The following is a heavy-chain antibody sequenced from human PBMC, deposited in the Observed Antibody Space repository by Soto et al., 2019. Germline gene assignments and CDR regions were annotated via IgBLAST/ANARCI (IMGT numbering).Heavy chain of an antibody. Sequence: SETLSLTCAVSGGSISSGGYSWSWIRQPPGKGLEWIGYIYHSGSTYYNPSLKSRVTISVDRSKNQFSLKLSSVTADDTSVYYCARDFTPAETPGDDFDYWGRGTLVTVSS. CDR2: IYHSGST. V-gene: IGHV4-30-2*01. CDR3: ARDFTPAETPGDDFDY. CDR1: GGSISSGGYS. J-gene: IGHJ4*02. D-gene: IGHD2-15*01.